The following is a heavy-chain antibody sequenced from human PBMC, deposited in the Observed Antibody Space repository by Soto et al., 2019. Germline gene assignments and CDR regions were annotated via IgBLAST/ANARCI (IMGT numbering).Heavy chain of an antibody. CDR3: ARGRYSSSLGLNYYGMDV. D-gene: IGHD6-6*01. CDR1: GYTFTSYD. CDR2: MNPNSGNT. Sequence: ASVKVSCKASGYTFTSYDINWVRQATGQGLEWMGWMNPNSGNTGYAQKFQGRVTMTRNTSISTAYMELSSLRSEDTAVYYCARGRYSSSLGLNYYGMDVWGQGTTVTVSS. J-gene: IGHJ6*02. V-gene: IGHV1-8*01.